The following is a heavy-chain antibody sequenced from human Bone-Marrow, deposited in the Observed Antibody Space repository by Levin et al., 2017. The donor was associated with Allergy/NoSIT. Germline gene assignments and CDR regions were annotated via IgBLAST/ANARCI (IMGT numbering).Heavy chain of an antibody. CDR1: GGSISSGRYY. J-gene: IGHJ6*03. CDR3: ARDRLASLYYYSMDV. V-gene: IGHV4-61*02. CDR2: IYTTGST. Sequence: SETLSLTCSVSGGSISSGRYYFTLVRQSAGKGLEWIGRIYTTGSTNYNPSLESRVTISRDTFKKEVYLTLSSVTAADTAVYYCARDRLASLYYYSMDVWGRGTTVIVSS.